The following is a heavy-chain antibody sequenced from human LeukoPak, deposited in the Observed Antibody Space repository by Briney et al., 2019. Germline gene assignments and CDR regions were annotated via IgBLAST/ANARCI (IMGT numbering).Heavy chain of an antibody. Sequence: SETLSLTCSVSGGSISGYYWSWIRQPPGKGLEWIGYIPHSGSTNYNASLKSRVTMSVDTSKNQFSLKLSSVTAADTAVYYCARDYGFREGSGYDYYFDYWGQGTLVTVSS. J-gene: IGHJ4*02. CDR2: IPHSGST. CDR3: ARDYGFREGSGYDYYFDY. CDR1: GGSISGYY. D-gene: IGHD5-12*01. V-gene: IGHV4-59*01.